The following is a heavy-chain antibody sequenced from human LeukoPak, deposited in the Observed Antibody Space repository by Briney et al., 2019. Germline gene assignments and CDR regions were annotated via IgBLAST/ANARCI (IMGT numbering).Heavy chain of an antibody. D-gene: IGHD3-9*01. CDR2: ISSSSSYI. CDR3: ATRYDILTGYYNDAFDI. J-gene: IGHJ3*02. V-gene: IGHV3-21*01. Sequence: GGSLRLSCAVSGFAFSTYAMSWVRQAPGKGLEWVSSISSSSSYIYYADSVKGRFTISRDNAKNSLYLQMNSLRAEDTAVYYCATRYDILTGYYNDAFDIWGQGTMVTVSS. CDR1: GFAFSTYA.